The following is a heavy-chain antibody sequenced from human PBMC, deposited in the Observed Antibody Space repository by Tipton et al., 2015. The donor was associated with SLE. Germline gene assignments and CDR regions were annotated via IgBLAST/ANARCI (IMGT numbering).Heavy chain of an antibody. D-gene: IGHD3-10*01. CDR3: ARGGPKNWFDP. CDR1: GGSLSSYY. CDR2: IYYSGST. Sequence: TLSLTCTVSGGSLSSYYWCWIRPPPGKGLEWIGYIYYSGSTNYNPSLKSRVTISVDTSKNQFSLKLSSVTAADTAVYYCARGGPKNWFDPWGQGTLVTVSS. V-gene: IGHV4-59*01. J-gene: IGHJ5*02.